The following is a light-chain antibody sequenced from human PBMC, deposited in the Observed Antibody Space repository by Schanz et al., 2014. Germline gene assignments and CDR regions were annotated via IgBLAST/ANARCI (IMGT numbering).Light chain of an antibody. J-gene: IGKJ1*01. CDR1: QSVSSN. V-gene: IGKV3-15*01. Sequence: EIVMTQSPATLSVSPGERATLSCRASQSVSSNLAWYQQKPGQAPRLLIYGASTRATGIPGRFSGSGSGTEFTLTISSLQSEDFAMYYCQQYDSSTWTFGRGTKVEIK. CDR3: QQYDSSTWT. CDR2: GAS.